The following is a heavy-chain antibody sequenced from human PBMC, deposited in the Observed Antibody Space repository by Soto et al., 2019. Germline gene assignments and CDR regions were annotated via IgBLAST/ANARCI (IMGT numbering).Heavy chain of an antibody. V-gene: IGHV1-2*02. D-gene: IGHD6-19*01. Sequence: QGQLEQSGAEVKKPGASVKVSCKASGYTFIGYYMHWVRLVPGQGLEWMGWSNPDSGDTNYAQKFQGRVTMTRDTSISTAYMELSRLRSDDTAVYYCVRGPSEGGIGVAGHAFDIWGQGTMVTVSS. J-gene: IGHJ3*02. CDR1: GYTFIGYY. CDR2: SNPDSGDT. CDR3: VRGPSEGGIGVAGHAFDI.